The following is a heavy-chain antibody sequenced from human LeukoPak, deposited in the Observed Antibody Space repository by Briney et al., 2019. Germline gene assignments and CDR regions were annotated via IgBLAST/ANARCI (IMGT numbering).Heavy chain of an antibody. CDR2: IYPDDSDT. Sequence: ESLKISCKGSGYSFPTYWIAWVRQMPGKGLEWMGIIYPDDSDTRYSPSFQGQVTISADKSITTAYLQWGSLKASDTAMYYCARGDRVEVTTIITNHFDYWGQGTLVTVSS. D-gene: IGHD3-16*01. J-gene: IGHJ4*02. V-gene: IGHV5-51*01. CDR1: GYSFPTYW. CDR3: ARGDRVEVTTIITNHFDY.